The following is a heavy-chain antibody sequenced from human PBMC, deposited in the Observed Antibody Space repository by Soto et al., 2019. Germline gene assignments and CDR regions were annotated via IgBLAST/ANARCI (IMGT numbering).Heavy chain of an antibody. CDR2: ISGSGGST. V-gene: IGHV3-23*01. CDR3: AKDRRYSSSSRGVNWFDP. Sequence: GGSLRLSCAASGFTFSSYAMSWVRQAPGKGLEWVSAISGSGGSTYYADSVKGRFTISRDNSKNTLYLQMNSLRAEDTAVYYCAKDRRYSSSSRGVNWFDPWGQGTLVTVSS. D-gene: IGHD6-6*01. CDR1: GFTFSSYA. J-gene: IGHJ5*02.